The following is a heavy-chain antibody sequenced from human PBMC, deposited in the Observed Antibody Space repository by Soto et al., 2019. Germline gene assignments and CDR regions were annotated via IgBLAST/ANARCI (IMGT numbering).Heavy chain of an antibody. CDR1: GLTFSSFG. CDR2: ISYDGSSK. V-gene: IGHV3-30-3*01. J-gene: IGHJ3*02. CDR3: AKEWATVTPGNDAFDI. Sequence: GGSLRLSCAASGLTFSSFGMPWAGRAPGKGLEWVALISYDGSSKSYADSVKGRFTISRDNSKNTLYLQMNSLRAEDTAVYYCAKEWATVTPGNDAFDIWGQGTMVTVSS. D-gene: IGHD4-17*01.